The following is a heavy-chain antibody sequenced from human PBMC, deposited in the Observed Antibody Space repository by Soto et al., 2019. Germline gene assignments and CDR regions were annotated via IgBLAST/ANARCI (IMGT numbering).Heavy chain of an antibody. Sequence: SETLSLTCPVSGGSIGSYYGSWIRQPPGKGLEWIGYIYYSGSTYYNPSLKSRVTISVDTSKNQFSLKLSSVTAADTAVYYCARAKQQLVYYYYYYGMDVWGQGTTVTSP. CDR3: ARAKQQLVYYYYYYGMDV. CDR2: IYYSGST. V-gene: IGHV4-59*08. J-gene: IGHJ6*02. CDR1: GGSIGSYY. D-gene: IGHD6-13*01.